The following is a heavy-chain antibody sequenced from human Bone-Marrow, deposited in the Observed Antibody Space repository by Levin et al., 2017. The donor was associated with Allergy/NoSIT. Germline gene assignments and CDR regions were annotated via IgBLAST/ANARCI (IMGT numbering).Heavy chain of an antibody. CDR1: GFSFTPYA. CDR2: TSYDGSTR. Sequence: GGSLRLSCIASGFSFTPYAFHWVRQAPGKGLEWVAVTSYDGSTREYADSVKGRFTISRDNSRNTVFLQMNGLTSEDTAVYYCARDFGSSGRFYALDVWGQGTTVSVSS. D-gene: IGHD6-19*01. J-gene: IGHJ6*02. V-gene: IGHV3-30*04. CDR3: ARDFGSSGRFYALDV.